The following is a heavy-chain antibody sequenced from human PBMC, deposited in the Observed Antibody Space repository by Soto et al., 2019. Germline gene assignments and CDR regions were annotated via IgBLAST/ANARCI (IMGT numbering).Heavy chain of an antibody. CDR1: GDTFTSYY. V-gene: IGHV1-46*01. Sequence: ASVKVCCEASGDTFTSYYMHWVRQAPGQGLEWMGIINPSGGSTSYAQKFQGRVTMTRDTSTSTVYMELSSLRSEDTAVYYCARVERQVTNYYDSSGSLTLDYWGQGPLVTVSS. CDR2: INPSGGST. J-gene: IGHJ4*02. D-gene: IGHD3-22*01. CDR3: ARVERQVTNYYDSSGSLTLDY.